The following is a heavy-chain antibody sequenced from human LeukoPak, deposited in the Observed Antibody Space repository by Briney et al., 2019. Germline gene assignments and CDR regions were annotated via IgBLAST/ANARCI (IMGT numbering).Heavy chain of an antibody. D-gene: IGHD4-23*01. CDR3: AKDDDYGGKIF. V-gene: IGHV3-23*01. CDR1: GFTFSSYE. J-gene: IGHJ4*02. CDR2: ISDAGVST. Sequence: PGGSLRLSCAASGFTFSSYEMNWVRQAPGKGLEWVSTISDAGVSTYYTDSVKGRFTISRDNSKNTLYLQMNSLRAEDTAVYYCAKDDDYGGKIFWGQGALVTVSS.